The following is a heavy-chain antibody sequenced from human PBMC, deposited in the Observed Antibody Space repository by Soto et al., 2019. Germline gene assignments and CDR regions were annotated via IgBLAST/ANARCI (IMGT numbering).Heavy chain of an antibody. J-gene: IGHJ6*02. D-gene: IGHD6-13*01. CDR1: SYV. CDR2: ISSGGDNT. Sequence: SYVVGGVCQAPGKGLEWVSTISSGGDNTYSADSVKGRFTISRDNSKNTLYLQMNSLRAEDTAVYYFAKDCESYSCCRYGMDIWAQGTTGTVSS. V-gene: IGHV3-23*01. CDR3: AKDCESYSCCRYGMDI.